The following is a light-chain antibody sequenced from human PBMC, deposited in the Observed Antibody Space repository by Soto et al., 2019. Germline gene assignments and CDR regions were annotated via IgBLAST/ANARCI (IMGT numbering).Light chain of an antibody. CDR2: AAS. J-gene: IGKJ1*01. CDR1: QGITND. CDR3: LQNYNYPRT. Sequence: AVQMTQSPSSLSASVGDRVTITCRASQGITNDLGWYQQRPGKAPNLLIYAASSLQSGVPSRFSGSGSGTDFTLTISSLQPEDFATYYCLQNYNYPRTFGQGTKVDIK. V-gene: IGKV1-6*01.